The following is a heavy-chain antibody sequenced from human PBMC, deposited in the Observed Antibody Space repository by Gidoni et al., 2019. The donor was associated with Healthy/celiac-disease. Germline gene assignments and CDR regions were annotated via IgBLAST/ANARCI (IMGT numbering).Heavy chain of an antibody. CDR1: VYTLTGYY. V-gene: IGHV1-2*02. CDR3: ARDGTLWFREGWFDP. CDR2: INPNSGGT. D-gene: IGHD3-10*01. J-gene: IGHJ5*02. Sequence: QVPLVQSGAEGKTPGAAVKVSCKASVYTLTGYYMHWVRQAPGQGLEWMGWINPNSGGTNYAQKFQGRVTMTRDTSISTAYMELSRLRSDDTAVYYCARDGTLWFREGWFDPWGQGTLVTVSS.